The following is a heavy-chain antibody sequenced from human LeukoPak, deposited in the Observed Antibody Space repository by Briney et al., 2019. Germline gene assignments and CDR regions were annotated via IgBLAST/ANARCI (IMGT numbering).Heavy chain of an antibody. J-gene: IGHJ3*02. V-gene: IGHV4-39*07. Sequence: ASETLSLTCTVSGGSISSSSYYWGWIRQPPGKGLEWIGSIYYSGSTYYNPSLKSRITISVDTSKNQFSLKLSSVTAADTAVYYCARLLGEDAFDIWGQGTMVIVSS. D-gene: IGHD3-10*01. CDR2: IYYSGST. CDR1: GGSISSSSYY. CDR3: ARLLGEDAFDI.